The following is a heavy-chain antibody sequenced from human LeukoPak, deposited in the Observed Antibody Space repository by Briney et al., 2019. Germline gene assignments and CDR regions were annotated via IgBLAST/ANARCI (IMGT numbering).Heavy chain of an antibody. J-gene: IGHJ4*02. CDR3: ARGEGIAAESPFDY. D-gene: IGHD6-13*01. Sequence: SETLSLTCTVSGGSISSSYWNWIRQPPGKGLEWIGYIYYSGSTNYNPSLKSRVTISVDASKNQFSLKLSSVTAADTAVYYCARGEGIAAESPFDYWGQGTLVTVSS. CDR2: IYYSGST. V-gene: IGHV4-59*01. CDR1: GGSISSSY.